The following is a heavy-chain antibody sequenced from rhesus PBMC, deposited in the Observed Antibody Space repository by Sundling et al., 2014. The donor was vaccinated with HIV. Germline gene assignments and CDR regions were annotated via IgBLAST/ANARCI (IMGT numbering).Heavy chain of an antibody. V-gene: IGHV2S1*01. Sequence: QVTLKESGPALVKPTQTLTLTCPLSGFSLSTSGVGVAWIRQPPGRALEWLASIYWNDSKYYSTSLKSRLTISKDTSKNQVVLTMTNMDPVDTATYYCARVIADIVVVVSASFYDAFDFWGQGLRVTVSS. CDR1: GFSLSTSGVG. CDR3: ARVIADIVVVVSASFYDAFDF. J-gene: IGHJ3*01. D-gene: IGHD2-8*01. CDR2: IYWNDSK.